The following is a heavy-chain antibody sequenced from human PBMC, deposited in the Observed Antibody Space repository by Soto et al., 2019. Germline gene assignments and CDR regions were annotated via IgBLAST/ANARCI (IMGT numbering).Heavy chain of an antibody. CDR1: GGTFSSYA. CDR3: ARSYDFWSGYHLDV. D-gene: IGHD3-3*01. CDR2: IIPIFGTA. J-gene: IGHJ6*02. V-gene: IGHV1-69*01. Sequence: QVQLVQSGAEVKKPGSSVKVSCEASGGTFSSYAISWVRQGPGQGLEWMGGIIPIFGTANYAQKFQGRVTITADESTSTAYMELSSLRSEDTAVYYCARSYDFWSGYHLDVWGQGTTVTVSS.